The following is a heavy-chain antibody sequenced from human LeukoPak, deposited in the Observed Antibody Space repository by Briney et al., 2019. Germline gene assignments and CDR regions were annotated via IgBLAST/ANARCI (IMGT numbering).Heavy chain of an antibody. Sequence: KASETLSLTCTVSGGSISSSSYYWGWIRQPPGKGLEWIGSIYYSGSTYYNPSLKSRVTISVDTSKNQFSLKLSSVTAADTAVYYCARGTPTTVTKGDWFDPWGQGTLVTVSS. CDR1: GGSISSSSYY. V-gene: IGHV4-39*07. CDR3: ARGTPTTVTKGDWFDP. D-gene: IGHD4-17*01. CDR2: IYYSGST. J-gene: IGHJ5*02.